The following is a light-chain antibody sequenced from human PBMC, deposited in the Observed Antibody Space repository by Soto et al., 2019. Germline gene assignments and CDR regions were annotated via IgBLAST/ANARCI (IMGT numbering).Light chain of an antibody. V-gene: IGLV1-47*01. CDR3: SSYTSSSSFY. J-gene: IGLJ1*01. Sequence: QSVLTQRPSASGTPGQRVTISCSGSSSNIGSNYVYWYQQLPGTAPKLLIYRNNQRPSGVPDRFSGSKSGTSASLAITGLQAEDEADYYCSSYTSSSSFYFGTGTKVTVL. CDR2: RNN. CDR1: SSNIGSNY.